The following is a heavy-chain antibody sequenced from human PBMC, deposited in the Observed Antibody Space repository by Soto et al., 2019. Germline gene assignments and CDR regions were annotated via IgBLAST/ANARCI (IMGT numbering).Heavy chain of an antibody. CDR2: ISAYNGNT. CDR1: GYTFTSYG. V-gene: IGHV1-18*04. Sequence: ASVKVSCKASGYTFTSYGISWVRRAPGQGLEWMGWISAYNGNTNYAQKLQGRVTMTTDTSTSTAYMELRSLRSDDTAVYYCDHDQMATMSYWGQGTLVTVSS. J-gene: IGHJ4*02. CDR3: DHDQMATMSY. D-gene: IGHD5-12*01.